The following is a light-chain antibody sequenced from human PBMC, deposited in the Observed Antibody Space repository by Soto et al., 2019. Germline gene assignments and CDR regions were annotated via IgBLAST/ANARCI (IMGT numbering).Light chain of an antibody. CDR3: QQRGNSIT. CDR2: DTS. Sequence: EIVLTQTPATLSLSPGQRATLSCWASQSVKTYLMWYQHKPGQAPRLLIYDTSNGATGIPDRFSGSGSGTGFTLTISNLKPEDSAVYYCQQRGNSITFGGGTKVEI. J-gene: IGKJ4*02. V-gene: IGKV3-11*01. CDR1: QSVKTY.